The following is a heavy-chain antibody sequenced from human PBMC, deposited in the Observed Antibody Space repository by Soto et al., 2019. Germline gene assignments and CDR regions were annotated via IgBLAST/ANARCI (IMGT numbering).Heavy chain of an antibody. J-gene: IGHJ4*02. CDR1: GRSISSSSYY. CDR3: ARPTSMAVAGYFDY. D-gene: IGHD6-19*01. Sequence: SETLSLTCTVSGRSISSSSYYWGWIRQPPGKGLEWIGSIYYSGSTYYNPSLKSRVTISVDTSKNQFSLKLSSVTAADTAVYYCARPTSMAVAGYFDYWGQGTLVTVS. V-gene: IGHV4-39*01. CDR2: IYYSGST.